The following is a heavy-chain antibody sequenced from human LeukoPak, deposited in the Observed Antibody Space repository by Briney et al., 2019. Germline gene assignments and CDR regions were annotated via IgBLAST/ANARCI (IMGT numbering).Heavy chain of an antibody. CDR2: IYYSGST. V-gene: IGHV4-39*07. CDR1: GGSISSSSYY. D-gene: IGHD3-3*01. CDR3: ARGTYYDFWSGYYHDAFDI. J-gene: IGHJ3*02. Sequence: SETLSLTCTVSGGSISSSSYYWGWIRQPPGKGLEWIRSIYYSGSTYYNPSLKSRVTMSVDTSKNQFSLKLSSVTAADTAVYYCARGTYYDFWSGYYHDAFDIWGQGTMVTVSS.